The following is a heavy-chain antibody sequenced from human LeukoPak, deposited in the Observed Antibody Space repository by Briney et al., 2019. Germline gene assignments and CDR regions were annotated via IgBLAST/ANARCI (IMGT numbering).Heavy chain of an antibody. D-gene: IGHD5-18*01. CDR3: ARAAHAGGDTAMANTLDY. J-gene: IGHJ4*02. V-gene: IGHV4-34*01. CDR2: INHSGST. Sequence: SETLSLTCAVYGGSFSGYYWSWISQPPGKGLEWIGEINHSGSTNYNPSLKSRVTISVDTSKNQFSLKLSSVTAADTAVYYCARAAHAGGDTAMANTLDYWGQGTLVTVSS. CDR1: GGSFSGYY.